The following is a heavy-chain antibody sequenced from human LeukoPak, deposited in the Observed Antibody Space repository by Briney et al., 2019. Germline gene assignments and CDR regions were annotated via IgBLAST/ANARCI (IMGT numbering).Heavy chain of an antibody. CDR1: GFTFSSYG. CDR2: ISFDGSNQ. V-gene: IGHV3-30*18. CDR3: AKPPEVGATVAYFDY. Sequence: GGSLRLSCAASGFTFSSYGMHWVPQAPGKGLEWVALISFDGSNQYYADSVKGRFTISRDNSKNTLFLQMNSLRAEDTAVYYCAKPPEVGATVAYFDYWGQGTLVTVSS. J-gene: IGHJ4*02. D-gene: IGHD1-26*01.